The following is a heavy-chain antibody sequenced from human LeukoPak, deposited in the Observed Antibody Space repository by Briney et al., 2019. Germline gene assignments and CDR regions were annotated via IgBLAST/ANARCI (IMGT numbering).Heavy chain of an antibody. V-gene: IGHV4-34*01. D-gene: IGHD2-15*01. Sequence: PSETLSLTCAVYGGSFSGYYWSWIRQPPGKGLEWIGEINHSGSTNYNPSLKSRVTISVDTSKNQFSLKLSSVTAADTAVYYCARGRYCSGGSCEPSDYYGMDVWGQGTTVTVSS. CDR1: GGSFSGYY. J-gene: IGHJ6*02. CDR3: ARGRYCSGGSCEPSDYYGMDV. CDR2: INHSGST.